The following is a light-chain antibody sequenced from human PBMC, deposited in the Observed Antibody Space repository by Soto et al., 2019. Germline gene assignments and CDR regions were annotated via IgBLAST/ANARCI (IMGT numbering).Light chain of an antibody. CDR2: GAS. CDR3: LQYPSSPT. CDR1: QSVSSSY. Sequence: EIVLTQSPGTLSLSPGERATLSCRASQSVSSSYLAWYQQKPGQAPRLLIYGASSRATGIPDRFSGSGSGTAFTLTSSRLSPEDSAQYFCLQYPSSPTFGGGTNVEIK. J-gene: IGKJ4*01. V-gene: IGKV3-20*01.